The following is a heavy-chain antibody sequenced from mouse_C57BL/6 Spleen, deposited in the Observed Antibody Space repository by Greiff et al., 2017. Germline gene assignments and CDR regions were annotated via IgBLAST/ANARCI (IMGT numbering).Heavy chain of an antibody. CDR2: IDPSDSET. CDR3: ARGREKLQGYFDY. Sequence: VQLQQPGAELVRPGSSVKLSCKASGYTFTSYWMHWVKQRPIQGLEWIGNIDPSDSETHYNQKFKDKATLTVDKSSSTAYMQLSSLTSEDSAVYYCARGREKLQGYFDYWGQGTTLTVSS. J-gene: IGHJ2*01. CDR1: GYTFTSYW. D-gene: IGHD2-1*01. V-gene: IGHV1-52*01.